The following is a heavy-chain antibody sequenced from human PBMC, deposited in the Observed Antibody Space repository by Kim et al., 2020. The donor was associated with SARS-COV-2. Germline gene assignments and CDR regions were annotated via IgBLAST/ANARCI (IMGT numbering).Heavy chain of an antibody. D-gene: IGHD6-13*01. CDR3: ARESSSWYGFYYYYMDV. V-gene: IGHV3-30*07. Sequence: VKGRFTISRDNSKSTLYLQMNSLRAEDTAVYYCARESSSWYGFYYYYMDVWGKGTTVTVSS. J-gene: IGHJ6*03.